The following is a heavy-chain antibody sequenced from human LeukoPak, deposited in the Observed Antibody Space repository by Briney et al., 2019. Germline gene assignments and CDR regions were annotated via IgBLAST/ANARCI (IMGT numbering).Heavy chain of an antibody. J-gene: IGHJ4*02. CDR3: ARDSSSLIDY. D-gene: IGHD6-13*01. CDR1: GGSISSGGYY. V-gene: IGHV4-31*03. CDR2: IYYSGST. Sequence: PSETLSLTCTVSGGSISSGGYYWSWIRQHPGKGLEWIGYIYYSGSTYYNPSLKSRVTISVNTSKNQFSLKLSSVTAADTAVYYCARDSSSLIDYWGQGTLVTVSS.